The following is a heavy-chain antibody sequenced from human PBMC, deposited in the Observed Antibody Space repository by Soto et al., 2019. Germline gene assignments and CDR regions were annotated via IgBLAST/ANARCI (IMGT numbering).Heavy chain of an antibody. CDR2: ISGSGGST. CDR1: GFTFSSYA. CDR3: AKGAVVRGVYDLDY. Sequence: EVQLLESGGGLVQPGGSLRLSCAASGFTFSSYAMNWVRQAPGKGLEWVSAISGSGGSTYYPDSVKGRFTISRDNSKNTLYLQMNSLRAEDTAVYYCAKGAVVRGVYDLDYWGQGTLVTVSS. D-gene: IGHD3-10*01. J-gene: IGHJ4*02. V-gene: IGHV3-23*01.